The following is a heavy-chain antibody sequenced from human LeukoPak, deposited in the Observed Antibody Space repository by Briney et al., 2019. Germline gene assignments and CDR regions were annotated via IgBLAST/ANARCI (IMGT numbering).Heavy chain of an antibody. J-gene: IGHJ4*02. V-gene: IGHV1-2*02. Sequence: GASVKVSCKASGYTFTGYYMHWVRQAPGQGLEWMGWINPNSGATSYAQKFQGRITMARDTSISTAYMELSRLKSDDTAVYYCARWYSYGYGYWGQGTLVTVSS. D-gene: IGHD5-18*01. CDR2: INPNSGAT. CDR3: ARWYSYGYGY. CDR1: GYTFTGYY.